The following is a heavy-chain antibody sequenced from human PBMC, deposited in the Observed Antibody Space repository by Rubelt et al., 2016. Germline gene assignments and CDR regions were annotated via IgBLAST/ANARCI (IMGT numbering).Heavy chain of an antibody. CDR3: ARVFSGTSVGWLDP. CDR2: IIPIFGTA. Sequence: QVQLVQSGAEVKKPGSSVKVSCKASGGTFRSYAISWVRQAPGQGLEWMGGIIPIFGTATYAQKFQGRVTITRDTSASTAYMELSSLRSDDTAVYYCARVFSGTSVGWLDPWGQGTLVTVSS. CDR1: GGTFRSYA. D-gene: IGHD6-13*01. V-gene: IGHV1-69*06. J-gene: IGHJ5*02.